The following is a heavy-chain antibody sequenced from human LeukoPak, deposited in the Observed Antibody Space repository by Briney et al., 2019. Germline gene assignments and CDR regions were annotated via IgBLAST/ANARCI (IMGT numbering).Heavy chain of an antibody. CDR2: IGYDGSNK. Sequence: GGSLRLSCAASGFTFSNYGMHWVRQAPGKGLEWVAVIGYDGSNKYYADSVKGRVTISRDNSKNTLYLHLNSLRSDDTAVCYCAGTYGPSYFDYWGQGTLVTASA. CDR1: GFTFSNYG. J-gene: IGHJ4*01. V-gene: IGHV3-33*01. D-gene: IGHD3-10*01. CDR3: AGTYGPSYFDY.